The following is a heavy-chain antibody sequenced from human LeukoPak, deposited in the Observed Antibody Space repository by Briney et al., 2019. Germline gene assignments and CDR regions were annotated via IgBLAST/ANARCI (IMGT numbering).Heavy chain of an antibody. V-gene: IGHV1-2*04. CDR2: INPNSGGT. CDR1: GYTFTGYY. D-gene: IGHD3-22*01. Sequence: ASVNVSCKASGYTFTGYYMHWVRQAPGQGLEWMGWINPNSGGTNYAQKFQGWVTMTRDTSISTAYMELSRLRSDDTAVYYCARLDRSGYYPPGRYYYGMDAWGQGTTVTVSS. J-gene: IGHJ6*02. CDR3: ARLDRSGYYPPGRYYYGMDA.